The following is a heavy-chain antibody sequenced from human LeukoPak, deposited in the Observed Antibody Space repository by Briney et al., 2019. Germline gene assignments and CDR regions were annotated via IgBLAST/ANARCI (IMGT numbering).Heavy chain of an antibody. Sequence: GGSLRLSCAGSGFTFSNAWMSWVRQAPGKGLEWVGRIKSKTDGGAVHYAASVKGRFTISRDDSENTLYLQMNSLKTEDTAVYYCARGEPGSYSLFDYWGQGTLVTVSS. J-gene: IGHJ4*02. D-gene: IGHD3-10*01. CDR1: GFTFSNAW. CDR2: IKSKTDGGAV. CDR3: ARGEPGSYSLFDY. V-gene: IGHV3-15*01.